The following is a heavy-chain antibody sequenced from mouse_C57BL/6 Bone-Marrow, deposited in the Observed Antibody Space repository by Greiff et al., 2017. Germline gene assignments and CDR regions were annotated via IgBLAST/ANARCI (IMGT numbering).Heavy chain of an antibody. CDR2: IYPSDSET. V-gene: IGHV1-61*01. Sequence: VQLQQPGAELVRPGSSVKLSCKASGYTFTSYWMDWVKQRPGQGLEWIGNIYPSDSETHYNQKFKDKATLTVDKSSSTAYMQLSSLTSEDSAVYYCARESYAPYAIGCRGQAPSVTAAS. D-gene: IGHD2-12*01. CDR3: ARESYAPYAIGC. CDR1: GYTFTSYW. J-gene: IGHJ4*01.